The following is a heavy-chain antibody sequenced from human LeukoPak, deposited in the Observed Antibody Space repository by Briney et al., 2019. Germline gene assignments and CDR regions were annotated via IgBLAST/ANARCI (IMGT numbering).Heavy chain of an antibody. CDR1: GYIFTDYD. J-gene: IGHJ4*02. CDR2: INAGNGKT. CDR3: ARARWTSTVTTYYLDF. Sequence: GASVKVSCKASGYIFTDYDIQWVRQAPGQGLEWMGWINAGNGKTKYSQKFQGRVTITRDTSASTAYMELSGLRSDDTAVYYCARARWTSTVTTYYLDFWGQGTLVTVSS. V-gene: IGHV1-3*01. D-gene: IGHD4-17*01.